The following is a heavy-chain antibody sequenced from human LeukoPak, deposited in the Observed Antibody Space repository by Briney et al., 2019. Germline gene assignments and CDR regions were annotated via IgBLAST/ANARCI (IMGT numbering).Heavy chain of an antibody. J-gene: IGHJ3*02. V-gene: IGHV3-30*02. CDR3: AKPIIVVVPAAARGSPGAFDI. CDR1: GFTFSSYG. D-gene: IGHD2-2*01. CDR2: IRYDGSNK. Sequence: PGGSLRLSCAASGFTFSSYGMHWVRQAPGKGLEWVAFIRYDGSNKYYADSVKGRFTISRDNSKNTLYLQMNSLRAEDRAVYYCAKPIIVVVPAAARGSPGAFDIWGQGTMVTVSS.